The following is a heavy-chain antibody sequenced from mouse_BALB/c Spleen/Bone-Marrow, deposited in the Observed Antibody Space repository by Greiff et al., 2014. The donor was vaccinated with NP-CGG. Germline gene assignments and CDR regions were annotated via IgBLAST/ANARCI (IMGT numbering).Heavy chain of an antibody. Sequence: EVQGVESGGGLVQPGGSLRLSCATSGFTFTDYYMSWVRQPPGKALEWLGFIRNKANGYTTEYSASVKGRFTISRDNSQSILYLQMNNLRAGDSATYYCARDDYRYDGWYFDVRGAGTTVTVSS. CDR3: ARDDYRYDGWYFDV. J-gene: IGHJ1*01. D-gene: IGHD2-14*01. CDR2: IRNKANGYTT. V-gene: IGHV7-3*02. CDR1: GFTFTDYY.